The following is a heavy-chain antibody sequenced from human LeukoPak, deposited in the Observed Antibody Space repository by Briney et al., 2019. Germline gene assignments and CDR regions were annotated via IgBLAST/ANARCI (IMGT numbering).Heavy chain of an antibody. CDR1: GVSPSSYY. V-gene: IGHV4-59*08. CDR2: MYYSGST. CDR3: ARHSSAVVTPNALVY. Sequence: SETLSLTCTVSGVSPSSYYCSWIRQPPGKGLDWIGYMYYSGSTNYNPSLKSRVTISVDTSKNQFSLKLSSVTAADTAVYYCARHSSAVVTPNALVYWGQGTLVTVSS. D-gene: IGHD4-23*01. J-gene: IGHJ4*02.